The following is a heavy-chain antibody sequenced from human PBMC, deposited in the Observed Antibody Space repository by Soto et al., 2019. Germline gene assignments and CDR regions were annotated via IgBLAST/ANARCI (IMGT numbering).Heavy chain of an antibody. CDR3: AAGLGGGYYYYGMEV. CDR2: IVVGSGNT. CDR1: GFTFTSSA. Sequence: GXSVKVSCKASGFTFTSSALQLVRQARGQRLEWIGWIVVGSGNTNYAQKFQERVTITRDMSTSTAYMELSSLRSEDTAVYYCAAGLGGGYYYYGMEVWGQGTTVTVSS. V-gene: IGHV1-58*01. D-gene: IGHD3-16*01. J-gene: IGHJ6*02.